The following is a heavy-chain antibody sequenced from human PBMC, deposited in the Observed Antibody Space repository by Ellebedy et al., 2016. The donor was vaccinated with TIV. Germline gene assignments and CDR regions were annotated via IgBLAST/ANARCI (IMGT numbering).Heavy chain of an antibody. V-gene: IGHV3-33*06. CDR2: IWYDGSNK. CDR1: GFTFSSYG. J-gene: IGHJ4*02. Sequence: GESLKISCAASGFTFSSYGMHWVRQAPGKGLEWVAVIWYDGSNKYYADSVKGRFTISRDNSKNTLYLQMNSLRAEDTAVYYCAKGGWELSPFDYWGQGTLVTVSS. CDR3: AKGGWELSPFDY. D-gene: IGHD1-26*01.